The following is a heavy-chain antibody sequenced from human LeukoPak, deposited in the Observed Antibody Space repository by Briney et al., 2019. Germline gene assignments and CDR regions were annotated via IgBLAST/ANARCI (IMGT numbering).Heavy chain of an antibody. Sequence: SETLSLTCTVSGGSISSGRFYWSWIRQPAGKGLEWIGRIFTSGSTNYNPSLKSRVTISVDTSKNQFSLKLSSVTAADTAVYYCARRGRWLQKRGGAFDIWGQGTMVTVSS. D-gene: IGHD5-24*01. CDR1: GGSISSGRFY. CDR2: IFTSGST. V-gene: IGHV4-61*02. CDR3: ARRGRWLQKRGGAFDI. J-gene: IGHJ3*02.